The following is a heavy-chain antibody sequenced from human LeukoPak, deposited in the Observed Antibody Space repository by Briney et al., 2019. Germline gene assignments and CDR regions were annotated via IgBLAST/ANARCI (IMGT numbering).Heavy chain of an antibody. J-gene: IGHJ4*02. Sequence: PSQTLSLTCAVSGGSISSGGYSWSWIRQPPGKGLEWIGYIYHSGSTYYNPSLKSRVTISVDRSKNQFSLKLSSVTAADTAVYYCARGPWTRAFDYWGQGTLVTVSS. CDR2: IYHSGST. CDR1: GGSISSGGYS. V-gene: IGHV4-30-2*01. D-gene: IGHD3/OR15-3a*01. CDR3: ARGPWTRAFDY.